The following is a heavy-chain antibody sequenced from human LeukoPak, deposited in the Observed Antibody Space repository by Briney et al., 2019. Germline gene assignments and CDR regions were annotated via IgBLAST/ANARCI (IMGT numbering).Heavy chain of an antibody. CDR1: VGSFSAYF. Sequence: SETLSLTCAVYVGSFSAYFWSWIRQPPGEGVEWIGEINRGGTNEYNPSLKRRVTISRDTSKNQVSLKVTSVTAGDMAVYYCALSTTTVTTRTMDHWGQGTLVTVSS. J-gene: IGHJ4*02. CDR3: ALSTTTVTTRTMDH. CDR2: INRGGTN. V-gene: IGHV4-34*01. D-gene: IGHD4-17*01.